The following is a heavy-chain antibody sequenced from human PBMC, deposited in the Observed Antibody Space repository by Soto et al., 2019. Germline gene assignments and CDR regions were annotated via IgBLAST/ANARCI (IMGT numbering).Heavy chain of an antibody. Sequence: QVQLQESGPGLVKPSETLSLTCAVSGYSISSGYYWGWIRQPPGKGLEWIGSIYHSGSTYYNPSLKSRVTISVDTSKIQFSLKLSSVTAADTAVYYCARDPFSGSYLTYYYYGMDVWGQGTTVTVSS. D-gene: IGHD1-26*01. CDR2: IYHSGST. CDR1: GYSISSGYY. J-gene: IGHJ6*02. V-gene: IGHV4-38-2*02. CDR3: ARDPFSGSYLTYYYYGMDV.